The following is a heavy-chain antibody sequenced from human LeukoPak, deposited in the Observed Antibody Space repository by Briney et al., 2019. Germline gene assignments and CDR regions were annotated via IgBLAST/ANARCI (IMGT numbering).Heavy chain of an antibody. CDR2: IYYSGST. Sequence: SETLSLTCTVSGGSISSYYWSWIRQPPGKGLEWIGYIYYSGSTNYNPSLKSRVTISVDTSKNQFSLKLSPVTAADTAVYYCARSRQWLDSWGQGTLVTVSS. D-gene: IGHD6-19*01. CDR1: GGSISSYY. J-gene: IGHJ4*02. V-gene: IGHV4-59*01. CDR3: ARSRQWLDS.